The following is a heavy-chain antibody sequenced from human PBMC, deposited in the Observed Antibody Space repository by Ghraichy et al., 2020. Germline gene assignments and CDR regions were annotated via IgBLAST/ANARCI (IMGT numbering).Heavy chain of an antibody. J-gene: IGHJ6*02. Sequence: SETLSLTCTVSGGSISSGGYYWSWLRQHPGKDLEWIGYIYYSGSTYYNPSLKSRVTISVDTSKNQFSLKLSSVTAADTAVYYCARGYCSSTSCYRGYGMDVWGQGTTVSVSS. CDR3: ARGYCSSTSCYRGYGMDV. CDR1: GGSISSGGYY. D-gene: IGHD2-2*02. V-gene: IGHV4-31*03. CDR2: IYYSGST.